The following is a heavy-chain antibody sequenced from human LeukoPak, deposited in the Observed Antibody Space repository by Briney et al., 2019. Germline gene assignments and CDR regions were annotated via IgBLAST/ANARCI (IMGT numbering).Heavy chain of an antibody. Sequence: GGSLRLSCAASGFTFSSYAMSWVREAPGKGLEWVSAISGSGGSTYYADSVKGRFTISRDNSKNPLYLQMNSLRAEDTAVYYCAKDSSRYYDILPGRKIEYFQHWGQGTLVTVSS. CDR3: AKDSSRYYDILPGRKIEYFQH. D-gene: IGHD3-9*01. CDR1: GFTFSSYA. V-gene: IGHV3-23*01. CDR2: ISGSGGST. J-gene: IGHJ1*01.